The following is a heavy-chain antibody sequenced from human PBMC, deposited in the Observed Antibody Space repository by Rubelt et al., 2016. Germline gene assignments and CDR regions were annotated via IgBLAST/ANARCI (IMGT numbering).Heavy chain of an antibody. CDR1: GGSFSGYY. J-gene: IGHJ4*02. V-gene: IGHV4-34*01. CDR3: ATARLRGRFDY. CDR2: IYYSGST. Sequence: QVQLQQWGAGLLKPSETLSLTCAVYGGSFSGYYWSWIRQPPGKGLEWIGHIYYSGSTNYNPSRKSRVTIAGDTSKNQLSRKLRPVTAADTAVYYWATARLRGRFDYWGQGTLVTVSS. D-gene: IGHD4-17*01.